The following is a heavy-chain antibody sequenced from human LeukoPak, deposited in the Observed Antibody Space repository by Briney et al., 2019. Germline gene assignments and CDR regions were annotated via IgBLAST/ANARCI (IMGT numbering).Heavy chain of an antibody. D-gene: IGHD6-6*01. V-gene: IGHV3-20*04. Sequence: PGGSLRLSCAASGFPFDDYGMSWVRQAPGKGLEWVSDITWSGGSTGYADSVKGRFTISRDSARDPLYLQMNSLRVEDTAFYYCARAFRYSTSSRTFDYWGQGTLVTVSS. J-gene: IGHJ4*02. CDR1: GFPFDDYG. CDR3: ARAFRYSTSSRTFDY. CDR2: ITWSGGST.